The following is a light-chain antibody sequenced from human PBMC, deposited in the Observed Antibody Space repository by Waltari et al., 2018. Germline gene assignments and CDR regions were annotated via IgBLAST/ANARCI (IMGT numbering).Light chain of an antibody. Sequence: QSVLTQPPSASGTPGQRVTISCSGSSANIGSNPVNWYQQLPGTAPKLLINNNSRRPSGVPDRFSGAKSGTSASLAISGLLSDDEAEYYCAAWDDSLSGYVFGTGTNVSVL. CDR2: NNS. CDR1: SANIGSNP. J-gene: IGLJ1*01. V-gene: IGLV1-44*01. CDR3: AAWDDSLSGYV.